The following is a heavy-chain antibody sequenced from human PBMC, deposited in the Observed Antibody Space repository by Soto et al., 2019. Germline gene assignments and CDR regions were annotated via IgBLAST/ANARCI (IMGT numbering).Heavy chain of an antibody. Sequence: GESLKISCKGSGYSFTTYWIAWVRQMPGKGLEWVGIIYPGDSDTRYSPSFEGHVTISVDKSISTAFLQWNSLKASDNAIYYCARHSTSAPKDYWGQGALVTVSS. J-gene: IGHJ4*01. CDR1: GYSFTTYW. CDR2: IYPGDSDT. V-gene: IGHV5-51*01. CDR3: ARHSTSAPKDY. D-gene: IGHD3-10*01.